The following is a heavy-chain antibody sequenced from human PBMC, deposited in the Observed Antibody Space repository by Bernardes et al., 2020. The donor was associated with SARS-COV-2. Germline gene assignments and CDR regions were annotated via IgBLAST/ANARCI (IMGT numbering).Heavy chain of an antibody. Sequence: GSLSLSCAASGLTFMYSAMAWVRQTPGKGLEWVSVISGSGGSTYYADSVKGRFTISRDNAKNTLYLQMNSLRVDDTAVYYCAKFSYDFWSGFDYWGQGTQVTVSS. CDR1: GLTFMYSA. D-gene: IGHD3-3*01. J-gene: IGHJ4*02. CDR3: AKFSYDFWSGFDY. CDR2: ISGSGGST. V-gene: IGHV3-23*01.